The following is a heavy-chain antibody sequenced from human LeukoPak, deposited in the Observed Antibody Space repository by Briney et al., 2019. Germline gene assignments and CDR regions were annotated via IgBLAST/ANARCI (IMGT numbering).Heavy chain of an antibody. CDR2: MNPNSGNT. D-gene: IGHD3-22*01. CDR3: ARGLAVDSYYYDSSGYEDY. CDR1: GYTFTSYD. J-gene: IGHJ4*02. Sequence: ASVKVSCKASGYTFTSYDIHWVRQATGQGLEWMGWMNPNSGNTGYAQKFQGRVTMTRNTSISTAYMELSSLRSEDTAVYYCARGLAVDSYYYDSSGYEDYWGQGTLVTVSS. V-gene: IGHV1-8*01.